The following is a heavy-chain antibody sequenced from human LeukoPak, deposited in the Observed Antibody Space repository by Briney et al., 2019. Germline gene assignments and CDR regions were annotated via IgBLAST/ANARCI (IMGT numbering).Heavy chain of an antibody. CDR1: GFTFSSYW. CDR2: INEDGSTT. V-gene: IGHV3-74*01. Sequence: PGGSLRLSCEASGFTFSSYWMHWVRQAPGKGLVWVSRINEDGSTTNYADSVKGRSTIFRDNAKNTLYLQMNSLGAEDTAVYYCVRDLGGRSGHWGQGTLVTVSS. D-gene: IGHD1-26*01. J-gene: IGHJ4*02. CDR3: VRDLGGRSGH.